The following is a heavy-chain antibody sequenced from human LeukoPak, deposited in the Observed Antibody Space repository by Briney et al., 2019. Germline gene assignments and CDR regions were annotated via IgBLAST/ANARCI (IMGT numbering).Heavy chain of an antibody. J-gene: IGHJ3*01. CDR1: GDNFSSYV. CDR3: TREGVYSPDPTSYHRLPFDF. CDR2: IIPTLDVA. Sequence: GASVKVSCKASGDNFSSYVITWVHQAPGQGLEWMGRIIPTLDVANFAQKFKGRVTITADKSTNTAHLELSSLRSEDTAVYYCTREGVYSPDPTSYHRLPFDFWGEGTVVIVSS. D-gene: IGHD3-16*02. V-gene: IGHV1-69*04.